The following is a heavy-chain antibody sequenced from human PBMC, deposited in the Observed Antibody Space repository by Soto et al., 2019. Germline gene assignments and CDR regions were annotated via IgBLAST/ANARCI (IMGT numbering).Heavy chain of an antibody. CDR1: GGTFGSYA. CDR3: ARSQGSSTSLDIYYYYYYGMDV. CDR2: IIPIPGTA. J-gene: IGHJ6*02. V-gene: IGHV1-69*01. Sequence: QVQLVQSGAEVKKPGSSVKVSCKASGGTFGSYAISWVRQAPGQGLEWMGGIIPIPGTANYAQKFQGRVTIAADEYTSTDYMELSSLSSEDTAVYYCARSQGSSTSLDIYYYYYYGMDVWGQGTTVTVSS. D-gene: IGHD2-2*01.